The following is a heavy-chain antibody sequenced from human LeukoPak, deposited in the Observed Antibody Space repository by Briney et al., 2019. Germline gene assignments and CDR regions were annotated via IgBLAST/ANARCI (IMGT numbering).Heavy chain of an antibody. V-gene: IGHV3-74*01. J-gene: IGHJ3*02. Sequence: PGGSLRLSCAASGFTFSSYWMHWVRQAPGKGLVWVSRINTDGSSTSYADSVKGRFTISRDNAKNTLYLQMNSLRAEDTAVYYCAKDMGSSRTYAFDIWGQGTMVTVSS. CDR2: INTDGSST. CDR3: AKDMGSSRTYAFDI. CDR1: GFTFSSYW. D-gene: IGHD6-13*01.